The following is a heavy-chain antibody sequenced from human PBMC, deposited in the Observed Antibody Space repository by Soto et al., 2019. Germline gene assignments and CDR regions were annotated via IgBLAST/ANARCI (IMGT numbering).Heavy chain of an antibody. V-gene: IGHV4-61*01. Sequence: SETLSLTCTVSGGSVSSGSYYWSWIRQPPGKGLEWIGYVYYSGSTNYNPSLKSRVTISVDTSKNQFSLKLSSVTAADTAVYYCARDPHYYDSSGYLTYFDYSGQGTLVTVSS. CDR2: VYYSGST. D-gene: IGHD3-22*01. CDR3: ARDPHYYDSSGYLTYFDY. J-gene: IGHJ4*02. CDR1: GGSVSSGSYY.